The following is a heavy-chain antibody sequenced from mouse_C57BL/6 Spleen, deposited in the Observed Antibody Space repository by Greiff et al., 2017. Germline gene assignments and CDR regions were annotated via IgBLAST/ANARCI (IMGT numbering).Heavy chain of an antibody. Sequence: EVKLVESGGGLVKPGGSLKLSCAASGFTFSDYGMHWVRQAPEKGLEWVAYISSGSSTIYYADTVKGRFTISRDNAKNTLFLQMTSLRSEDTAMYYCAMVRDYYGSSYDVYWYFDVWGTGTTVTVSS. CDR1: GFTFSDYG. V-gene: IGHV5-17*01. CDR3: AMVRDYYGSSYDVYWYFDV. CDR2: ISSGSSTI. D-gene: IGHD1-1*01. J-gene: IGHJ1*03.